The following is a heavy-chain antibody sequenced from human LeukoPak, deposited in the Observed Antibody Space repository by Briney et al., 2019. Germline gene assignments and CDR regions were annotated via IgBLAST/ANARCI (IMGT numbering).Heavy chain of an antibody. V-gene: IGHV4-59*08. J-gene: IGHJ6*02. CDR1: GGSISSYY. CDR3: AGHIPPYYYYAMDV. CDR2: IYYSGST. Sequence: SETLSLTCTVSGGSISSYYWSWIRQPPGKGLEWIGYIYYSGSTKYNPSLRSRITISVDTSKNQFSLKLNSVTVADTAVYYCAGHIPPYYYYAMDVWGQGTTVTVSS.